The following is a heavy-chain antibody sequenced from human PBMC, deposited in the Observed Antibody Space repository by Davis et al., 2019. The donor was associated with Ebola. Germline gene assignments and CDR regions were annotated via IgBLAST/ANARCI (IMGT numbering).Heavy chain of an antibody. CDR1: GGPISSSSYY. V-gene: IGHV4-39*01. D-gene: IGHD1-26*01. Sequence: MPSETLSLTCTVSGGPISSSSYYWGWIRQPPGKGLEWIGSIYYSGSTYYNPSLKSRVTISVDTSKNQFSLKLSSVTAADTAVYYCARHPAPVGPAGYFDYWGQGTLVTVSS. J-gene: IGHJ4*02. CDR3: ARHPAPVGPAGYFDY. CDR2: IYYSGST.